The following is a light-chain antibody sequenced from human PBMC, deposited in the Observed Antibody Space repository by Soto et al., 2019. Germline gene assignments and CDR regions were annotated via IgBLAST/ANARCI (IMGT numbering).Light chain of an antibody. Sequence: IQMTQSPSTLSASAGDRVTITCRASQSISPYLAWYQQKPGKAPKLLIYMASSLQSGVPSRFSGSGSGTEFTLTISSLQPDDFATYYCQQSNSYSWTFGQGTQVDIK. CDR2: MAS. V-gene: IGKV1-5*03. CDR3: QQSNSYSWT. CDR1: QSISPY. J-gene: IGKJ1*01.